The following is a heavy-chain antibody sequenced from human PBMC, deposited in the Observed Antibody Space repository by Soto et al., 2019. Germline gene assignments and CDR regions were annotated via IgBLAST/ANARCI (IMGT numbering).Heavy chain of an antibody. CDR1: GFTFSSYA. CDR2: ISGSGGST. V-gene: IGHV3-23*01. Sequence: EVQLLESGGGLVQPGGSLRLSCAASGFTFSSYAMSWVRQAPGKGLEWVSAISGSGGSTYYADSVKGRVTISRDNSKNALYLQMSRRRAEETVVYCCAKTDRLRWYFDLWGRGTLVTVSS. J-gene: IGHJ2*01. CDR3: AKTDRLRWYFDL.